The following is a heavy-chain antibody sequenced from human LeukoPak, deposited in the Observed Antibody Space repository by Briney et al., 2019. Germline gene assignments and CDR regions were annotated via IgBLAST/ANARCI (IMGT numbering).Heavy chain of an antibody. D-gene: IGHD3-22*01. Sequence: GGSLRLSCVASGITYEDYAFSWVRQAPGKGLEWVSVISGGGRSTSYADSLKGRFTISRDNSKNSLYLQMNSLRAEDTAVYYCAQLDVLRSDYFESWGQGTLVTVSS. J-gene: IGHJ4*02. V-gene: IGHV3-23*01. CDR2: ISGGGRST. CDR1: GITYEDYA. CDR3: AQLDVLRSDYFES.